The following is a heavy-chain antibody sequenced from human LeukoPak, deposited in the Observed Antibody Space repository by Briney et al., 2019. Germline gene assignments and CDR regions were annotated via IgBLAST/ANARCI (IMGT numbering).Heavy chain of an antibody. CDR3: ARIRGDAFDI. CDR1: GGSISSYY. V-gene: IGHV4-59*08. Sequence: PSETLSLTCTVSGGSISSYYWSWIRQPPGKGLEWIGYIYYSGSTYYNPSLKSRVTISVDTSKNQFSLKLSSVTAADTAVYYCARIRGDAFDIWGQGTMVTVSS. CDR2: IYYSGST. J-gene: IGHJ3*02.